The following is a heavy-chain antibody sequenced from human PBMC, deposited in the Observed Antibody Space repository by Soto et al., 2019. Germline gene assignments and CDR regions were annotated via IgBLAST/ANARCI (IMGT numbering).Heavy chain of an antibody. D-gene: IGHD2-2*01. CDR3: AREIVVVPAARGFYYYYGMDV. CDR1: GYXFTSYS. Sequence: PXEXLKISFKGSGYXFTSYSLSWVRQMPGKGLELIGRIDPSDSYTNYSPSFQGQVTISADKSISTAYLQWSSLKASDTDMYYCAREIVVVPAARGFYYYYGMDVWGQGTTGTVSS. J-gene: IGHJ6*02. CDR2: IDPSDSYT. V-gene: IGHV5-10-1*01.